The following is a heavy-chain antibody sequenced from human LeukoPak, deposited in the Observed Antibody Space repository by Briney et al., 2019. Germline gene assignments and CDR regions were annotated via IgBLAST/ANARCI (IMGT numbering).Heavy chain of an antibody. CDR1: GFTFSSYA. V-gene: IGHV3-30*04. CDR3: ASLGYCTNGVCYRGEDGY. CDR2: ISYDGSNK. J-gene: IGHJ4*02. Sequence: GSLRLSCAASGFTFSSYAMHWVRQAPGKGLEWVAVISYDGSNKYYADSVKGRFTISRDNSKNTLYLQMNSLRAEDTAVYYCASLGYCTNGVCYRGEDGYWGQGTLVTVSS. D-gene: IGHD2-8*01.